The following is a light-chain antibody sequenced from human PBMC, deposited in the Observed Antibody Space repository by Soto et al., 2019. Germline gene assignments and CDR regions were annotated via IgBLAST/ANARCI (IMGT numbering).Light chain of an antibody. Sequence: DIQLTQSPSFLSASVGDRVTITCRASQGISSYLAWYQQKPGKAPKLLIYAASTLQSGVPSRFSGSGSGTKFSLAISSMQPEDFSTYYCHQLSSYPRDTFGGGTKVEIK. CDR2: AAS. CDR3: HQLSSYPRDT. CDR1: QGISSY. V-gene: IGKV1-9*01. J-gene: IGKJ4*01.